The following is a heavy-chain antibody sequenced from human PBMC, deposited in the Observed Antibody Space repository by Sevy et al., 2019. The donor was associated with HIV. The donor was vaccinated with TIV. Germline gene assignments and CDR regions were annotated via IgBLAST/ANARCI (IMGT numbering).Heavy chain of an antibody. D-gene: IGHD1-26*01. CDR3: ANAFSGSYSHSYLYALDV. V-gene: IGHV3-53*05. CDR2: INSGGGAGT. CDR1: GFTVSSNY. Sequence: GGSLRLSCAASGFTVSSNYMSWVRQAPGKGLEWVSVINSGGGAGTHYADSVKGRFTISRDNSKNTVYLEMNRLRNEDTAIYFCANAFSGSYSHSYLYALDVWGQGTTVTVSS. J-gene: IGHJ6*02.